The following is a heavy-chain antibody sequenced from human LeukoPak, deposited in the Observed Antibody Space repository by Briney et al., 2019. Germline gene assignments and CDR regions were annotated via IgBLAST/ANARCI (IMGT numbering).Heavy chain of an antibody. CDR3: ARGILRYFDWLSSGAFDI. Sequence: GGSLRLSCAASGFTFSSYWMSWVRQAPGKGLEWVANIKQDGSEKYYVDSVKGRFTISRDNAKNPLYLQMNSLRAEDTAVYYCARGILRYFDWLSSGAFDIWGQGTMVTVSS. J-gene: IGHJ3*02. CDR2: IKQDGSEK. V-gene: IGHV3-7*01. CDR1: GFTFSSYW. D-gene: IGHD3-9*01.